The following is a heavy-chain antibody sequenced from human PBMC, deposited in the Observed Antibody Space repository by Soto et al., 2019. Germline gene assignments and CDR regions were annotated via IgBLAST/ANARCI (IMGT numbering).Heavy chain of an antibody. J-gene: IGHJ4*02. Sequence: QLQLQESGSGLVKPSQTLSLTCAVSGGSISSGGYYWSWIRQPPGKGLEWIGYIYHSGSTYYNPSRKSRVTISVDRSKNQFSLKLSSVTAADTAVYYCDSGQQLVRNYWGQGTLVTVSS. CDR2: IYHSGST. CDR3: DSGQQLVRNY. CDR1: GGSISSGGYY. V-gene: IGHV4-30-2*01. D-gene: IGHD6-13*01.